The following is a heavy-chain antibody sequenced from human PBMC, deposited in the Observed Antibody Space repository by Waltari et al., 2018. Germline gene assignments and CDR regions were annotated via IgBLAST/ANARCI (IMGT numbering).Heavy chain of an antibody. CDR3: AGGYSSYYGMDV. CDR2: ISSTSRDI. J-gene: IGHJ6*02. Sequence: EVQLVESGGGLVKPGGSLRLSCAASGFTFTTYTMNWVRKAPGKGLEWVSSISSTSRDIYYADSVKGRFTISRDNAKSSLYLQLNSLRAEDTAVYYCAGGYSSYYGMDVWGQGTTVTVSS. V-gene: IGHV3-21*02. D-gene: IGHD6-13*01. CDR1: GFTFTTYT.